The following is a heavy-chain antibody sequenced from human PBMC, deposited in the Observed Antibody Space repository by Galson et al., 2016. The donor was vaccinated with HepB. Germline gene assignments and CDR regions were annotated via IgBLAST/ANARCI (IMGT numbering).Heavy chain of an antibody. J-gene: IGHJ4*02. V-gene: IGHV3-7*01. CDR2: IKHDGSEK. D-gene: IGHD6-25*01. Sequence: SMSLSCAASGFTFSSYCMSWVRQAPGQGLEWVANIKHDGSEKYSVDSVTGRFTISRENAKNSLYLQMNSLRAEDTAVYYCAIAAGDYWGQGTLVTVSS. CDR3: AIAAGDY. CDR1: GFTFSSYC.